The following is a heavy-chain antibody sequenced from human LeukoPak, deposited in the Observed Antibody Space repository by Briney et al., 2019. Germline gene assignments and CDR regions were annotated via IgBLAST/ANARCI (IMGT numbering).Heavy chain of an antibody. V-gene: IGHV4-30-2*01. J-gene: IGHJ4*02. CDR3: ARDGSTGFFPDY. CDR2: IYHSGST. D-gene: IGHD1-26*01. Sequence: SQTLSLTCAVSGGSISSGGYSWSWIRQPPGKGLEWIGYIYHSGSTYYNPSLKSRVTISVDRSKNQFSLKLSSVTAADTAVYYCARDGSTGFFPDYWGQGTLVTVSS. CDR1: GGSISSGGYS.